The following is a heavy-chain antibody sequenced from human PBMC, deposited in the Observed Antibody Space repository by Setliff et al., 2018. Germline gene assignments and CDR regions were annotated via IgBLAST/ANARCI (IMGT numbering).Heavy chain of an antibody. D-gene: IGHD3-3*01. Sequence: SETLSLTCTVSGDSIRSSEYYWVWIRQPPGKGLEWLGSVYHSGTTYYNSSLKSRLIISADTSKNQFSLRLTSVTAADTAVYYCARMSGFLYMDVWGKGTTVTVSS. CDR2: VYHSGTT. V-gene: IGHV4-39*01. CDR3: ARMSGFLYMDV. CDR1: GDSIRSSEYY. J-gene: IGHJ6*03.